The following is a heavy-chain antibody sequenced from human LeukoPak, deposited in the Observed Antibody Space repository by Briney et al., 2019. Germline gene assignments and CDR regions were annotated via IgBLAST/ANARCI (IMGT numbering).Heavy chain of an antibody. CDR2: ISGYNGNT. Sequence: ASVKVSCKASGYTFTSYGISWVRQAPGQGLEWMGWISGYNGNTKYAQKLQGRVTMTTDTSTSTAYMELRSLRSDDTAVYYCARDEVGGRVATIIAQDWFDPWGQGTLVTVSS. V-gene: IGHV1-18*04. D-gene: IGHD5-12*01. J-gene: IGHJ5*02. CDR1: GYTFTSYG. CDR3: ARDEVGGRVATIIAQDWFDP.